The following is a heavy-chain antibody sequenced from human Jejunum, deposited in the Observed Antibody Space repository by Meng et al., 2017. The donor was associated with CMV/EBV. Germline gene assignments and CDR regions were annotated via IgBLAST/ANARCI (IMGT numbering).Heavy chain of an antibody. CDR2: IRSKAYGATT. CDR1: FGDYA. D-gene: IGHD3-3*01. V-gene: IGHV3-49*04. J-gene: IGHJ4*02. Sequence: FGDYAMNWVRQAPGKGLEWVGLIRSKAYGATTEYAASVKGRFTISRDNSKSIAYLQMNSLKTEDTAVYYCTRSRTTYYDFWNFDYWGQGTLVTVSS. CDR3: TRSRTTYYDFWNFDY.